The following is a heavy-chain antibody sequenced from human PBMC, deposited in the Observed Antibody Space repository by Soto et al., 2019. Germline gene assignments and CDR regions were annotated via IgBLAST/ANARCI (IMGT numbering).Heavy chain of an antibody. J-gene: IGHJ4*02. Sequence: ASVKVSCKASGYTFTNYGISWVRQAPGQGLEWMGWISAYNGKTNYAQRFQGRVTMTTDTSASTAYMELSSLRSEDTAVYYCARDKMVYAKNYFDYWGQGALVTVSS. CDR2: ISAYNGKT. V-gene: IGHV1-18*01. CDR1: GYTFTNYG. CDR3: ARDKMVYAKNYFDY. D-gene: IGHD2-8*01.